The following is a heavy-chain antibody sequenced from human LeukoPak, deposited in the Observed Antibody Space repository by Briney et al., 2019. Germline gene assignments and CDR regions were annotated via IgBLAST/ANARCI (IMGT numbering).Heavy chain of an antibody. Sequence: SVKVSCKPSGGTFSSHAISWVRQAPGPGLEWMGGIIPIFGTAKPAQKFQGRVTISADESTSTAYLEVSSLRSEDSAVYYCARSIYDPSFTGTTKHYYYMDFWGKGTTVTISS. V-gene: IGHV1-69*13. CDR3: ARSIYDPSFTGTTKHYYYMDF. D-gene: IGHD1-1*01. CDR1: GGTFSSHA. CDR2: IIPIFGTA. J-gene: IGHJ6*03.